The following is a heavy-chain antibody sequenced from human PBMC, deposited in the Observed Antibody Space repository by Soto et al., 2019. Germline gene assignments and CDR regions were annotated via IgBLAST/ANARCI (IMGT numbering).Heavy chain of an antibody. CDR2: ITYDGSNQ. CDR1: GFIFSSYT. D-gene: IGHD1-26*01. J-gene: IGHJ4*02. V-gene: IGHV3-30-3*01. Sequence: QVQLVESGGGVVQPGRSLRLSCAASGFIFSSYTMHWVRQAPGKGLEWVGVITYDGSNQYDAASVKARFTISRDNSRNMLFLEMNSLSPDDTAVYYCARAPSGSYPEFDYWGQGTLVTVSS. CDR3: ARAPSGSYPEFDY.